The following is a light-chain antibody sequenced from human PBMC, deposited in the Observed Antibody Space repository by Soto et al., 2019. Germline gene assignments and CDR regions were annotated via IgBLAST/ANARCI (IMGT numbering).Light chain of an antibody. CDR3: QHYRHYFPYT. J-gene: IGKJ2*01. CDR2: KAS. CDR1: QSISGW. V-gene: IGKV1-5*03. Sequence: DIQMTQSPSTLSASVGDRVTITCRASQSISGWLAWYQQKPGKAPKLLIYKASSLESGVPSRFSGSGSGTEFTLTISSLQPDDFATYYCQHYRHYFPYTFGQGTKLEIK.